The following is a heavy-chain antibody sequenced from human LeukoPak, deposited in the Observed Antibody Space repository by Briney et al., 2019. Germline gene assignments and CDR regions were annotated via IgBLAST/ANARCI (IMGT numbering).Heavy chain of an antibody. CDR2: ISAYNGNT. CDR3: ARAKYIAARLAYYYYMDV. V-gene: IGHV1-18*01. D-gene: IGHD6-6*01. CDR1: GYPFPSYG. Sequence: GASVKVSFKASGYPFPSYGISWVRPAPGQGLEWKGWISAYNGNTNYAQKFPGRVTITRNTSISTAYMELSSLRSEDTAVYYCARAKYIAARLAYYYYMDVWGKGTTVTVSS. J-gene: IGHJ6*03.